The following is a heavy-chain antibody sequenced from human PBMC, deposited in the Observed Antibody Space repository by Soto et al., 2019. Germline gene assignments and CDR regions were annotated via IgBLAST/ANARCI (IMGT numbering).Heavy chain of an antibody. CDR3: AKDQAIAAAAGPGVDY. CDR2: ISYDGSNK. Sequence: GGALRPSCAASGFTFSRYCMHWVRQAPGKGLEWVAVISYDGSNKYYADSVKGRFTISRDNSKNTLYLQMNSLRAEDTAVYYCAKDQAIAAAAGPGVDYWGQGTLVTVSS. V-gene: IGHV3-30*18. D-gene: IGHD6-13*01. J-gene: IGHJ4*02. CDR1: GFTFSRYC.